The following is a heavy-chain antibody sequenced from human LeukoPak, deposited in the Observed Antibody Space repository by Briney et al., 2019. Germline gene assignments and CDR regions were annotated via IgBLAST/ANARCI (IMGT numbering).Heavy chain of an antibody. J-gene: IGHJ3*02. Sequence: SETLSLTCSVSGDSISTSSYYWGWIRQPPGKGLEWIGTIYYSGSTYYNPSLTSRVTISVDTSKNQFSLKLSSVTAADTAVYYCARWGGDYYDSSGYAFDIWGQGTMVTVSS. CDR2: IYYSGST. CDR1: GDSISTSSYY. D-gene: IGHD3-22*01. CDR3: ARWGGDYYDSSGYAFDI. V-gene: IGHV4-39*01.